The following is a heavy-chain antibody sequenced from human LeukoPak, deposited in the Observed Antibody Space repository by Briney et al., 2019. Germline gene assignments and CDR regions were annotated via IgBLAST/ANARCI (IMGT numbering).Heavy chain of an antibody. D-gene: IGHD6-19*01. Sequence: GGSLRLSCAASGFTFSSYAMSGVRQAPGKGLEWVSAISVSGGSTYYADSVKGRFTISRDNSKNTLYLQMNSLRAEDTAVYYCAKEPIAVAGNYYFDYWGQGTLVSVSS. J-gene: IGHJ4*02. CDR2: ISVSGGST. V-gene: IGHV3-23*01. CDR1: GFTFSSYA. CDR3: AKEPIAVAGNYYFDY.